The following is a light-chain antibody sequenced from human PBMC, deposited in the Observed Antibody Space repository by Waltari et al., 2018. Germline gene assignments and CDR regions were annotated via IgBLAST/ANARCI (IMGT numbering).Light chain of an antibody. CDR2: DAS. CDR1: QSVNKY. J-gene: IGKJ4*01. V-gene: IGKV3-11*01. CDR3: QQRANWPLT. Sequence: EIVLTQSPATLSLSPGERAPLSCRATQSVNKYLAWYQQKPGQAPRLLIYDASIRAPGIPARFSGSGSGTDFTLTISSLEPEDFAVYYCQQRANWPLTFGGGTKVEI.